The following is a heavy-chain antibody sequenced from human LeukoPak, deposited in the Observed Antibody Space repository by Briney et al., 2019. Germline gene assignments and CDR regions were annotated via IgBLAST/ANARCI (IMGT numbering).Heavy chain of an antibody. Sequence: QTGGSLRLSCAASGFTFSSYAVSWVRQAPGKGLEWVSSISGSGRDTYYAESVKGRFTVSRDSANNSMSLQMTSLRAEDSAVYYCARSSSYFTYFDLWGRDTLVTVSS. D-gene: IGHD2/OR15-2a*01. V-gene: IGHV3-23*01. CDR2: ISGSGRDT. J-gene: IGHJ2*01. CDR1: GFTFSSYA. CDR3: ARSSSYFTYFDL.